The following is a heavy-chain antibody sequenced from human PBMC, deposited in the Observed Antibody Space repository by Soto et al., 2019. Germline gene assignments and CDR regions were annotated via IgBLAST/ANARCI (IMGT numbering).Heavy chain of an antibody. Sequence: ASVKVSCKASGGTFSSYAISWVRQAPGQGLEWMGWINPNSGGTNYAQKFQGRVTMTRDTSISTAYMELSRLRSDDTAVYYCARFKGSGYYGMDVWGQGTTVTVPS. V-gene: IGHV1-2*02. CDR3: ARFKGSGYYGMDV. CDR2: INPNSGGT. J-gene: IGHJ6*02. CDR1: GGTFSSYA. D-gene: IGHD3-10*01.